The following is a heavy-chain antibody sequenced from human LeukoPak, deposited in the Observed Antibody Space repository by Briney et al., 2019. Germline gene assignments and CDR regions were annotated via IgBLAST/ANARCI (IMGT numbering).Heavy chain of an antibody. J-gene: IGHJ4*02. CDR3: ARGIVVVPAAKRGGYYFDY. CDR1: GFTFSSYS. CDR2: ISSSSSYI. D-gene: IGHD2-2*01. Sequence: GGSLRLYCAASGFTFSSYSMNWVRQAPGKGLEWVSSISSSSSYIYYADSVKGRFTISRDNAKNSLYLQMNSLRAEDTAVYYCARGIVVVPAAKRGGYYFDYWGQGTLVTVSS. V-gene: IGHV3-21*01.